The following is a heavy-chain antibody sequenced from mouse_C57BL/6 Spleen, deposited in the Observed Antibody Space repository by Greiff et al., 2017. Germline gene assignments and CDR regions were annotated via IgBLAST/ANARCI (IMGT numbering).Heavy chain of an antibody. CDR3: ARCYYDYDDGDYFDY. CDR2: IYPGDGAT. J-gene: IGHJ2*01. CDR1: GYAFSSSW. Sequence: VQLQQSGPELVKPGASVKISCKASGYAFSSSWMHWVQQRPGKGLEWIGRIYPGDGATNYNGKFTGKATLTADKSSSTAYMQLSSLTSEDSAVYFCARCYYDYDDGDYFDYWGQGTTLTVSS. D-gene: IGHD2-4*01. V-gene: IGHV1-82*01.